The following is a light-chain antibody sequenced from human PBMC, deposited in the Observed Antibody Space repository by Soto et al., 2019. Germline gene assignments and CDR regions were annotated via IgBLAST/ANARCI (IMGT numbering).Light chain of an antibody. CDR1: QSVSSNY. CDR2: GAS. Sequence: EIVLTQSPGTLSLSPGERATLSCRASQSVSSNYLAWFQQKPGQAPRLLIYGASSGATGIPDRFSGSGSGTDFTLTISRLDPEDFAVYYCQQYGSSPYTFGQGTRLEIK. J-gene: IGKJ2*01. V-gene: IGKV3-20*01. CDR3: QQYGSSPYT.